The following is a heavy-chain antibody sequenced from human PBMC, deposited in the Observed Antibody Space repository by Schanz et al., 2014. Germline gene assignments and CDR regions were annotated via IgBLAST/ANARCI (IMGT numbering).Heavy chain of an antibody. CDR2: ISGHNGNT. Sequence: QVQMVQSGAEVKKPGAAVKVSCKASGYTFIRYGISWVRQAPGQGLEWMGWISGHNGNTNYAHKLQGRVTMTTDTSTSTAYMELRSLRSDDTAVYYCAKERAYYGSGSFDYWGQGTLVTVSS. CDR1: GYTFIRYG. D-gene: IGHD3-10*01. CDR3: AKERAYYGSGSFDY. J-gene: IGHJ4*02. V-gene: IGHV1-18*04.